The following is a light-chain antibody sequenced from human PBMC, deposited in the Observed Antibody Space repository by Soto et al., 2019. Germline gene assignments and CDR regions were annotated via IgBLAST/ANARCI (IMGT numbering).Light chain of an antibody. CDR1: QSVSSSY. CDR2: GAS. J-gene: IGKJ3*01. CDR3: QQYGSSAFT. V-gene: IGKV3-20*01. Sequence: EIVLTQSPGTLSLSPGERATLSCRASQSVSSSYLAWYQQKPGQAPRLLIYGASSRATGIPDRFSGGGSGTDFTLTISRLEPEDFAVYYCQQYGSSAFTFGPGTKVDIK.